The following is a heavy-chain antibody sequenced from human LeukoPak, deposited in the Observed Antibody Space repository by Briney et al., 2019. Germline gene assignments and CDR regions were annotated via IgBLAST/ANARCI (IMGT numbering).Heavy chain of an antibody. J-gene: IGHJ4*02. CDR3: ARGAHTYYDFWSGYYSDY. Sequence: GGSLRLSCAASGFTFSSYGMHWVRQAPGKGLEWVAVIWYDGSSKYYADSVKGRFTISRDNSKNTLYLQMNSLRAEDTAVYYCARGAHTYYDFWSGYYSDYWGQGTLVTVSS. CDR1: GFTFSSYG. D-gene: IGHD3-3*01. CDR2: IWYDGSSK. V-gene: IGHV3-33*01.